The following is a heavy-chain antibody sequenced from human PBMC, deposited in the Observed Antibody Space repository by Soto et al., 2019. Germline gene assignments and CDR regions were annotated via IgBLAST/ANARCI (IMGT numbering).Heavy chain of an antibody. Sequence: ASVKVSCEGSGYTFTSYGSSWVRRARGQGLEWMRWISAYNGNTNYAEKSWGRGTMTTDTSTSTAYMDLRSLRCDDTAVYYCTRDTWFGYYDRSGYYSDYYYRMDVWGPGTTVTVSS. CDR2: ISAYNGNT. CDR3: TRDTWFGYYDRSGYYSDYYYRMDV. CDR1: GYTFTSYG. V-gene: IGHV1-18*04. J-gene: IGHJ6*02. D-gene: IGHD3-22*01.